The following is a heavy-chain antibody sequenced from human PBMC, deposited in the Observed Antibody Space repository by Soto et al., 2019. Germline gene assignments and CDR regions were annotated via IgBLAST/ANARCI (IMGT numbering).Heavy chain of an antibody. Sequence: GESLKISCKGSGYSFSNSWIGWVRQMPGKGLEWMGIIYPADSDTRYSPSFQGQVTISADKSISTACLQWSSLKASDTAMYYCARPISGGWFDPWGQGTLVTVSS. CDR1: GYSFSNSW. V-gene: IGHV5-51*01. D-gene: IGHD2-2*02. CDR3: ARPISGGWFDP. CDR2: IYPADSDT. J-gene: IGHJ5*02.